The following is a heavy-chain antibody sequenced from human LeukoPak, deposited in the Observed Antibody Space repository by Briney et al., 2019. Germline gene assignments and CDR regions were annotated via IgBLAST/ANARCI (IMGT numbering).Heavy chain of an antibody. Sequence: GGSLRLSCAASGFTFSSYWMSWVRQAPGKGLEWVANIKEDGSEKYYVDSVKGRFTISRDNAKNSLYLQMNSLRAEDTAVYYCARVVEQQLVFPRYYYNYYMDVWGKGTTVTVSS. CDR3: ARVVEQQLVFPRYYYNYYMDV. D-gene: IGHD6-13*01. CDR1: GFTFSSYW. V-gene: IGHV3-7*01. CDR2: IKEDGSEK. J-gene: IGHJ6*03.